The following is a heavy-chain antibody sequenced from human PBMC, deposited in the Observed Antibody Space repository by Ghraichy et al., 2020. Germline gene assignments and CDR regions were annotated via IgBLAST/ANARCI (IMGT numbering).Heavy chain of an antibody. CDR2: ISSSSSTI. J-gene: IGHJ4*02. CDR1: GFTFSSYS. CDR3: ARGKGAQLASEAHFDY. Sequence: GGSLRLSCAASGFTFSSYSMNWVRQAPGKGLEWVSYISSSSSTIYYADSVKGRFTLSRDNAKNSLYLQMNSLRDEDTAVYYCARGKGAQLASEAHFDYWGQGTLVTVSS. D-gene: IGHD6-13*01. V-gene: IGHV3-48*02.